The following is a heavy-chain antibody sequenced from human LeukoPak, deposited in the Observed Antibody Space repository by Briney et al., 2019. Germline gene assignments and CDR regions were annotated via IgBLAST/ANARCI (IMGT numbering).Heavy chain of an antibody. CDR2: INAGNGNT. V-gene: IGHV1-3*01. Sequence: ASVKVSCKASGYTFTSYAMHWVRQAPGQRLEWMGWINAGNGNTKYSQKFQGRVTITRDTSASTAYMELSSLRSEDTTVYYCAREYSSSWYSILDYWGQGTLVTVSS. D-gene: IGHD6-13*01. CDR3: AREYSSSWYSILDY. CDR1: GYTFTSYA. J-gene: IGHJ4*02.